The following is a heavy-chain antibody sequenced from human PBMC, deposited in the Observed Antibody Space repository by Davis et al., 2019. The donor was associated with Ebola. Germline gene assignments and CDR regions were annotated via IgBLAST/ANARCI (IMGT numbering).Heavy chain of an antibody. CDR2: INHSGST. J-gene: IGHJ4*02. Sequence: MPSETLSLTCAVYGGSFSGYYWSWIRQPPGKGLEWIGEINHSGSTNYNLSLKSRVTISVDTSKNQFSLKLSSVTAADTAVYYCARDRLRRFDYWGQGTLVTVSS. V-gene: IGHV4-34*01. CDR3: ARDRLRRFDY. D-gene: IGHD4-17*01. CDR1: GGSFSGYY.